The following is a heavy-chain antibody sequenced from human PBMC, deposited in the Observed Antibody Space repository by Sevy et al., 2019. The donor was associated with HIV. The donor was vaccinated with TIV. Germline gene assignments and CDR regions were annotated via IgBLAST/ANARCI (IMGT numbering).Heavy chain of an antibody. CDR3: XXXXXXSGWFVY. D-gene: IGHD6-19*01. J-gene: IGHJ4*02. CDR2: VYYSGST. V-gene: IGHV4-39*01. CDR1: GGSISTTTNY. Sequence: SETLSLTCTVSGGSISTTTNYWGWIRQPPGKGLEWIGSVYYSGSTYYNLSLKSRVTISVDTSKNQFSLKLSSVTAAXXXXXXXXXXXXXSGWFVYWGQGILVTVSS.